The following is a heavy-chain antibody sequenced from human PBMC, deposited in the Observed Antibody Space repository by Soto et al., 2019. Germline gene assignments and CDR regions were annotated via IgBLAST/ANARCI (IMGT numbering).Heavy chain of an antibody. CDR1: GFTFSSSA. J-gene: IGHJ3*02. Sequence: EEQLLESGGGLVQPGGSLRLSCAASGFTFSSSAMTWVRQASGKGLEWVSAISGGGTVTYYTDSVKGRFTISRVNSKNTLYLQMNSLRAEDTAVYYCTRNTSGRQGSAFDIWGQGTMVTVSS. V-gene: IGHV3-23*01. D-gene: IGHD6-19*01. CDR2: ISGGGTVT. CDR3: TRNTSGRQGSAFDI.